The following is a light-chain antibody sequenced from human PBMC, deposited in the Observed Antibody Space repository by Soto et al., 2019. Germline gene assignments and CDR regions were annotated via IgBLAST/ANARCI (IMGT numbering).Light chain of an antibody. CDR2: ASS. J-gene: IGKJ5*01. CDR1: QSRGSNF. V-gene: IGKV3-20*01. CDR3: LLYGISPH. Sequence: EIVLTLSPGTLSLSPGERATLSCKTSQSRGSNFLAWYQHKPGQAPRLLIYASSNRATGIPDRFSGSASGTDFTLAINRLEPEDFAVYYCLLYGISPHFGQGTRLEIK.